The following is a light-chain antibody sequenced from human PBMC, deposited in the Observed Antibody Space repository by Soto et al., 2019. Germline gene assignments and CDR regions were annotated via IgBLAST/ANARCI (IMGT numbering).Light chain of an antibody. CDR2: DAS. CDR1: QSISNNY. V-gene: IGKV3-20*01. Sequence: EIVLTQSPGTLSLSPGDRATLSCRASQSISNNYLAWYQQKPGRAPMLLIYDASSRATGIPDRFSGSGSGTDFTLTISRLEPEDFAVYSCHQYGSSLPYTFGQGTNLEIK. CDR3: HQYGSSLPYT. J-gene: IGKJ2*01.